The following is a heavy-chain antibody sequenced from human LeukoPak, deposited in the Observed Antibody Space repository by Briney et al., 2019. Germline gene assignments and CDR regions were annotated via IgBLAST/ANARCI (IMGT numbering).Heavy chain of an antibody. V-gene: IGHV3-48*03. CDR2: ISSSRTT. D-gene: IGHD3-10*01. J-gene: IGHJ4*02. Sequence: GGSLRLSCAASGFTFSSYEMNWVRQAPGEGLEWVSYISSSRTTSYADSVKGRFTISRDNAKNSLYLQMNSLRAEDTAVYYCARDLEGSGSFYRPSYDYWGQGTLVTVSS. CDR3: ARDLEGSGSFYRPSYDY. CDR1: GFTFSSYE.